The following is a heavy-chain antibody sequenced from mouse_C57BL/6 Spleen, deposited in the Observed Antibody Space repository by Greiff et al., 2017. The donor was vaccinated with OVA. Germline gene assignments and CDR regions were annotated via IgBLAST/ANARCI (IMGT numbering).Heavy chain of an antibody. CDR2: IYPRSGNT. V-gene: IGHV1-81*01. CDR3: ARWGSLRYYFDD. CDR1: GYTFTSYG. Sequence: LEESGAELARPGASVKLSCKASGYTFTSYGISWVKQRPGQGLEWIGEIYPRSGNTYYNEKFKGKATLTADKSSSTAYMELRSLTSEDSAVYFCARWGSLRYYFDDWGQGTTLTVSS. J-gene: IGHJ2*01.